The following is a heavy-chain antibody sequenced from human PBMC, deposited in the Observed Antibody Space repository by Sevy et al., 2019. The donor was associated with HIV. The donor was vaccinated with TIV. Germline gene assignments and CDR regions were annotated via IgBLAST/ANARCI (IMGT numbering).Heavy chain of an antibody. J-gene: IGHJ3*02. V-gene: IGHV3-48*02. D-gene: IGHD3-10*01. CDR3: ARNHYYGSGSYYDAFDI. CDR2: ISSSSSTI. Sequence: GGSLRLSCAASGFTFSSYSMNWVRQAPGKGLEWVSYISSSSSTIYYADSVKGRFTISRDNAKNSLYLQMNSLRDEETAVYYCARNHYYGSGSYYDAFDIWGQGTMVTVSS. CDR1: GFTFSSYS.